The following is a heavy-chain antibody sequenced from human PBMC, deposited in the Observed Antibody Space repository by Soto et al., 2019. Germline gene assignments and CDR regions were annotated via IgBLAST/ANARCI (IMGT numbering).Heavy chain of an antibody. CDR3: AKARGAMVRGADFYFDY. CDR2: ITDSGGST. V-gene: IGHV3-23*01. CDR1: GFTFTIYA. D-gene: IGHD3-10*01. Sequence: EVQLLESGGGLVQPGGSLRLSCAASGFTFTIYAMNWVRQAPGKGLEWVSAITDSGGSTYYADSVKGRFTISRDNSKNTLFLQMNSLRAEDTAVYYCAKARGAMVRGADFYFDYWGQGTLVTVSS. J-gene: IGHJ4*02.